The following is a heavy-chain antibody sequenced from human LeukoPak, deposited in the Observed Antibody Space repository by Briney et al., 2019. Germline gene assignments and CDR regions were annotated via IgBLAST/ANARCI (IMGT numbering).Heavy chain of an antibody. CDR2: IYYSGST. J-gene: IGHJ3*02. Sequence: SETLSLTCTVSGGSISSYYWGWIRQPPGKGLEWIGSIYYSGSTYYNPSLKSRVTISVDTSKNQFSLKLSSVTAADTAVYYCARQDLAAARDAFDIWGQGTMVTVSS. V-gene: IGHV4-39*01. CDR1: GGSISSYY. CDR3: ARQDLAAARDAFDI. D-gene: IGHD6-13*01.